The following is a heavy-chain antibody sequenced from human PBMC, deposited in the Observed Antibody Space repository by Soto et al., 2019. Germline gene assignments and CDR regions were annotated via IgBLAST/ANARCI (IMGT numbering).Heavy chain of an antibody. CDR2: ISWDGGST. D-gene: IGHD5-18*01. CDR3: AKPLFQDTAMAPPDY. V-gene: IGHV3-43D*04. J-gene: IGHJ4*02. CDR1: GFTFDDYA. Sequence: GGSLRLSCAASGFTFDDYAMHWVRQAPGKGLEWVSLISWDGGSTYYADSVKGRFTISRDNSKNSLYLQMNSLRAEDTALYYCAKPLFQDTAMAPPDYWCQGTLVTVSS.